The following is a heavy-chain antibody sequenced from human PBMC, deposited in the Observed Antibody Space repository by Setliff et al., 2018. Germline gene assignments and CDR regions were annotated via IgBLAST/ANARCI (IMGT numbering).Heavy chain of an antibody. Sequence: GGSLRLSCAASGFTFSNHWMHWVRQTPGKGLVWVSRINGDGRSTNYADSVKGRFTISRDNAKNTLYLQMNSLRPEDTAVYYCARTCSGSGCYAGLESWGQGTPVTVS. CDR3: ARTCSGSGCYAGLES. CDR1: GFTFSNHW. D-gene: IGHD2-15*01. CDR2: INGDGRST. J-gene: IGHJ4*02. V-gene: IGHV3-74*01.